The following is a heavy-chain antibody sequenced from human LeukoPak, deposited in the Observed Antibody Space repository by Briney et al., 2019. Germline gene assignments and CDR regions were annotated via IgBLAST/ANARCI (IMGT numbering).Heavy chain of an antibody. J-gene: IGHJ4*02. Sequence: GGSLRLSCAVSGFTVSSNYMNWVRQAPGKGLEWVSVIYSGGNTDYADSVKGRFTISRDNSKNTVYLQMNSLRAEDTAAYYCARGGYGSGSYGMGHWGQGTLVTVSS. CDR1: GFTVSSNY. CDR2: IYSGGNT. CDR3: ARGGYGSGSYGMGH. V-gene: IGHV3-66*02. D-gene: IGHD3-10*01.